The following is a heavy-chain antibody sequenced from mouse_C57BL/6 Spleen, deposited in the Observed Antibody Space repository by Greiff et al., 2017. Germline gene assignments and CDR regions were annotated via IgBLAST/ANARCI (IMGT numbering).Heavy chain of an antibody. Sequence: VQVVESGAELVRPGASVTLSCKASGYTFTDYEMHWVKQTPVHGLEWIGAIDPETGGTAYNQKFKGKAILTADKSSSTAYMALRSLTSEDSAVYYCTRGRTVPFADWGQGTLVTVSA. CDR3: TRGRTVPFAD. CDR2: IDPETGGT. J-gene: IGHJ3*01. CDR1: GYTFTDYE. V-gene: IGHV1-15*01. D-gene: IGHD1-1*01.